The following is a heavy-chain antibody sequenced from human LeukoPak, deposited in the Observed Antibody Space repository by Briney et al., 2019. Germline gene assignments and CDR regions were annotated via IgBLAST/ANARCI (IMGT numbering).Heavy chain of an antibody. J-gene: IGHJ4*02. CDR2: ISSSSSTI. CDR3: AKDRFGIAVAYDY. CDR1: GFTFSSYS. D-gene: IGHD6-19*01. Sequence: GGSLRLSCAASGFTFSSYSMNWVRQAPGKGLEWVSYISSSSSTIYYADSVKGRFTISRDNAKNSLYLQMNSLRAEDTAVYYCAKDRFGIAVAYDYWGQGTLVTVSS. V-gene: IGHV3-48*04.